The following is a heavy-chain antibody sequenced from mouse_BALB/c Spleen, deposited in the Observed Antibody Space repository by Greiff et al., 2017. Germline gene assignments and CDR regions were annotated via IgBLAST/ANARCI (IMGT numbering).Heavy chain of an antibody. D-gene: IGHD1-1*01. J-gene: IGHJ4*01. V-gene: IGHV2-6-7*01. Sequence: QVQLQQSGPGLVAPSQSLSITCTVSGFSLTGYGVNWVRQPPGKGLEWLGMIWGDGSTDYNSALKSRLSISKDNSKSQVFLKMNSLQTDDTARYYCARDYYGRIYAMDYWGQGTSVTVSS. CDR1: GFSLTGYG. CDR3: ARDYYGRIYAMDY. CDR2: IWGDGST.